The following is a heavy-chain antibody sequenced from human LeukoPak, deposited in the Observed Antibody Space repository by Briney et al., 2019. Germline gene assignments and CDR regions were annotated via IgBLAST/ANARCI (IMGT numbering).Heavy chain of an antibody. CDR2: IIPIFGTA. J-gene: IGHJ6*03. CDR3: ASVLPKGYYYYYMDV. CDR1: GYTFTSYG. D-gene: IGHD6-6*01. V-gene: IGHV1-69*13. Sequence: AASVKVSCKASGYTFTSYGISWVRQAPGQGLEWMGGIIPIFGTANYAQKFQGRVTITADESTSTAYMELSSLRSEDTAVYYCASVLPKGYYYYYMDVWGKGTTVTVSS.